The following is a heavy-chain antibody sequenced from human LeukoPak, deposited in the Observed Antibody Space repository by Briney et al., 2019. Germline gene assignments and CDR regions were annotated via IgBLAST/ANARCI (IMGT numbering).Heavy chain of an antibody. Sequence: GGSLRLSCAASGFTFSNAWMSWVRQAPGKGLEWVGRIKSKTDGGATDYAAPVKGRFTISRDDSKNTLYLQMNSLKTEDTAVYYCTTVGYCSSTSCYYYMDVWGKGTTVTVSS. D-gene: IGHD2-2*01. CDR1: GFTFSNAW. CDR2: IKSKTDGGAT. CDR3: TTVGYCSSTSCYYYMDV. V-gene: IGHV3-15*01. J-gene: IGHJ6*03.